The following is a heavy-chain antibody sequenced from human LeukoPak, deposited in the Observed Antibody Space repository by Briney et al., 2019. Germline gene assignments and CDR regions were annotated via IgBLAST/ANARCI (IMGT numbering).Heavy chain of an antibody. CDR3: AKDGLLWFGELSTGWFDP. V-gene: IGHV3-23*01. Sequence: GGSLRLSCAASGFTFSSYAMSWVRQAPGKGLEWVSAISGSGGSTYYADSVKGRFTISRDNSKNTLYLQMNSLRAEDTAVYYCAKDGLLWFGELSTGWFDPWGQGTLVTVSS. J-gene: IGHJ5*02. D-gene: IGHD3-10*01. CDR2: ISGSGGST. CDR1: GFTFSSYA.